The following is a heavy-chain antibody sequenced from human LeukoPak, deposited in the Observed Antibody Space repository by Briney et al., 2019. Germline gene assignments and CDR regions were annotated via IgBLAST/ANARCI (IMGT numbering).Heavy chain of an antibody. J-gene: IGHJ6*03. Sequence: GASVKVSCKASGYTFTSYYIHWVRQAPGEGLEWMGIINPSGGSTSYAQKFHGRVTMTRDMSTSTVYMELSSLRSEDTAVYYCARVAAEVVGVPGAIGFGWLRRDYYYMDVWGKGTTVTVSS. CDR1: GYTFTSYY. CDR3: ARVAAEVVGVPGAIGFGWLRRDYYYMDV. V-gene: IGHV1-46*01. CDR2: INPSGGST. D-gene: IGHD2-2*02.